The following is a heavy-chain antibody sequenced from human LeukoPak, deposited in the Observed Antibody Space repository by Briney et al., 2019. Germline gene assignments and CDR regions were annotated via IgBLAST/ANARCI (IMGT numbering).Heavy chain of an antibody. D-gene: IGHD3-22*01. Sequence: SGGSLRLSCVVSGFTFSAYSVHWVRQAPGKGLEWVSAISGSGGSTYYADSVKGRFTISRDNSKNTLYLQMNSLRAEDTAVYYCAKSGCYAANYFDYWGQGTLVTVSS. V-gene: IGHV3-23*01. CDR3: AKSGCYAANYFDY. CDR1: GFTFSAYS. J-gene: IGHJ4*02. CDR2: ISGSGGST.